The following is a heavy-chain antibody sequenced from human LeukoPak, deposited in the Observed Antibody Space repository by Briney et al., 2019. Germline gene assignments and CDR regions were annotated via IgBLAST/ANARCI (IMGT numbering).Heavy chain of an antibody. V-gene: IGHV1-69*05. CDR1: GGTFSSHA. CDR2: IIPIFGTA. Sequence: SVKVSCKASGGTFSSHAISWVRQAPGQGLEWMGGIIPIFGTANYAQKFQGRVTITTDESTSTAYMELSSLRSEDTAVYYCARDYYGSGSYSYWGQGTLVTVSS. CDR3: ARDYYGSGSYSY. D-gene: IGHD3-10*01. J-gene: IGHJ4*02.